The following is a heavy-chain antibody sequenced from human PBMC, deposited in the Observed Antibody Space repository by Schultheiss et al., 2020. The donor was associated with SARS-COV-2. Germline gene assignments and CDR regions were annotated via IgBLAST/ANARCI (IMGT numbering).Heavy chain of an antibody. J-gene: IGHJ2*01. CDR1: GGTFSSYA. V-gene: IGHV1-2*02. D-gene: IGHD4-17*01. CDR2: INPNSGGT. Sequence: ASVKVSCKASGGTFSSYAISWVRQAPGQGLEWMGWINPNSGGTNYAQKFQGRVTMTRDTSISTAYMELSRLTSDDTAVYYCARGGGHDYGDYWYFDLWGRGALVTVSS. CDR3: ARGGGHDYGDYWYFDL.